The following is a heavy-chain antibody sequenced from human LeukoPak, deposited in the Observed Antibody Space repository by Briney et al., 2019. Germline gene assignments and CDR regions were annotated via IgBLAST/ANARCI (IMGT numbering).Heavy chain of an antibody. V-gene: IGHV3-11*06. CDR3: ARGRYFDWLPSACALDI. D-gene: IGHD3-9*01. Sequence: GGSLRLSCAASGFTFSGYYMSWIRQAPGKGLEWVSYISSSRSNKNYADPVKGRFTISRDNAKNSLYLQMNSLRAEDTAVYYCARGRYFDWLPSACALDIWGQGTMLTVSS. J-gene: IGHJ3*02. CDR2: ISSSRSNK. CDR1: GFTFSGYY.